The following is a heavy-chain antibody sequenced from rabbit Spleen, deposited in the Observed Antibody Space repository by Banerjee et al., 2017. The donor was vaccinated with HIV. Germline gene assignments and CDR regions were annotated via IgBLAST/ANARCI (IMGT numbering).Heavy chain of an antibody. D-gene: IGHD4-1*01. CDR2: INTATGKA. CDR3: ARDGSGWGANFNL. V-gene: IGHV1S45*01. Sequence: QEQLEESGGGLVKPEGSLTVTCKASGFSFSDRDVMCWVRQAPGKGLEWIACINTATGKAVYASWAKGRFTFSKTSSTTVTLQMTSLTAADTATYFCARDGSGWGANFNLWGPGTLVTVS. CDR1: GFSFSDRDV. J-gene: IGHJ4*01.